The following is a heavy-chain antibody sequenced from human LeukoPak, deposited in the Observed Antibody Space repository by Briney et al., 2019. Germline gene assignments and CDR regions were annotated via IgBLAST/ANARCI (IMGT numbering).Heavy chain of an antibody. CDR1: GGTFSSYA. Sequence: SVKVSCKAFGGTFSSYAISWVRQAPGQGLEWMGGIIPIFGTANYAQKFQGRVTITTDESTSTAYMELSSLRSEDTAVYYCARDGGTVTTGAFLPRPRGGYMDVWGKGTTVTVSS. J-gene: IGHJ6*03. CDR2: IIPIFGTA. V-gene: IGHV1-69*05. CDR3: ARDGGTVTTGAFLPRPRGGYMDV. D-gene: IGHD4-17*01.